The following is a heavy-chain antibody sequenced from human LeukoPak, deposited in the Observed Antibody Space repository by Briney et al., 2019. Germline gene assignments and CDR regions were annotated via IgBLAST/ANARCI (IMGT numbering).Heavy chain of an antibody. D-gene: IGHD2-21*02. Sequence: SETLSLTCTVSGDSISTSNSYWGWIRQPPGKGLEWIVSIYYSGNIYYNASLKSRVTISVDKSKNKFSMKLSSVTAADTAVYYCAGAYCGGDCYSGRTFDIWGQGTMVTVSS. CDR3: AGAYCGGDCYSGRTFDI. CDR2: IYYSGNI. J-gene: IGHJ3*02. V-gene: IGHV4-39*07. CDR1: GDSISTSNSY.